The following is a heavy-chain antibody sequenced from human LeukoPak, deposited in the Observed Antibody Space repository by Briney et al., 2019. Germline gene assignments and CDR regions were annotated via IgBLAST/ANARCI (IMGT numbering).Heavy chain of an antibody. CDR2: IYYSGST. D-gene: IGHD1-26*01. V-gene: IGHV4-61*01. CDR3: ARAWELLYAFDI. CDR1: GGSVSSGSYY. J-gene: IGHJ3*02. Sequence: PSETLSLTCTVSGGSVSSGSYYWSWIRQPPGKRLEWIGYIYYSGSTNYNPSLKSRVTISVDTSKNQFSLKLSSVTAADTAVYYCARAWELLYAFDIWGQGTMVTVSS.